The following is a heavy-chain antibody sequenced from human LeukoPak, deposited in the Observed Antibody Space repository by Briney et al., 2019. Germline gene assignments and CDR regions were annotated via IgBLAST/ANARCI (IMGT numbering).Heavy chain of an antibody. D-gene: IGHD4-17*01. CDR1: GYTLTELS. Sequence: ASVKVSCKVSGYTLTELSMHWVRQAPGKGLEWMGWISAYNGNTNYAQKLQGRVTMTTDTSTSTAYMELRSLRSDDTAVYYCARGRGYGDFPYYWGQGTLVSVSS. J-gene: IGHJ4*02. CDR3: ARGRGYGDFPYY. CDR2: ISAYNGNT. V-gene: IGHV1-18*01.